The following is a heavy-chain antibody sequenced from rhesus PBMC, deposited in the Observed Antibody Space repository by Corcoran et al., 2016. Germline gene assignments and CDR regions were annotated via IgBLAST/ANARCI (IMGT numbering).Heavy chain of an antibody. Sequence: QVQLQESGPGLVKPSETLSLTCAVSGGSISSGYYYWSWIRQPPGKGLEWIGYITYSGSTSYNPSLKSRVTISRDTSKNQFSLKLSSVTAADTAVYYCARESPIVVVLTAPAYWGQGVLVTVSS. CDR3: ARESPIVVVLTAPAY. CDR1: GGSISSGYYY. V-gene: IGHV4-122*02. D-gene: IGHD2-15*01. J-gene: IGHJ4*01. CDR2: ITYSGST.